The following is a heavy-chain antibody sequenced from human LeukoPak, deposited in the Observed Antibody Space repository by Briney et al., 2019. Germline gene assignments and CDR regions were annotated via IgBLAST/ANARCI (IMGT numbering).Heavy chain of an antibody. CDR1: GXSINSYY. Sequence: SETLSLTCTVSGXSINSYYWSWIRQPPGKGLEWIGYIYYSGSTKYNPSLKSRVTISLDMSKTQFSLKLTSVTAADTAFYYCARLRSGWYFDYWGQGTLVTVSS. CDR3: ARLRSGWYFDY. V-gene: IGHV4-59*08. D-gene: IGHD6-19*01. CDR2: IYYSGST. J-gene: IGHJ4*02.